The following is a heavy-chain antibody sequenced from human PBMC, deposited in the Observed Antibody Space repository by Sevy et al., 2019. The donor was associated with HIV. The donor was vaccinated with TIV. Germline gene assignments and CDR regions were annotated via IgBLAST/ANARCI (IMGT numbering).Heavy chain of an antibody. V-gene: IGHV1-2*02. Sequence: ASVKVSCKASGYTFTGYYMHWVRQAPGQGLEWMGWINPNSGGTNYAQKFQGRVTMTRDTSISTAYMELSRLRSDDTAVYYCARNVRYGDYFPFDYWGQGTLVTVSS. J-gene: IGHJ4*02. CDR1: GYTFTGYY. D-gene: IGHD4-17*01. CDR2: INPNSGGT. CDR3: ARNVRYGDYFPFDY.